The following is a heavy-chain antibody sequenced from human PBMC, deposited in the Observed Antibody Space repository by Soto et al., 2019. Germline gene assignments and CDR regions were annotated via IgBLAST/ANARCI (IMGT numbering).Heavy chain of an antibody. J-gene: IGHJ3*02. V-gene: IGHV3-7*01. CDR2: IKQDGSEK. CDR1: GFTFSSYW. D-gene: IGHD6-19*01. CDR3: ARASSQWLPHSAKDAFDI. Sequence: GGSLRLSCAASGFTFSSYWMSWVRQAPGKGLEWVANIKQDGSEKYYVDSVKGRFTISRDNAKNSLYLQMNSLRAEDTAVYYCARASSQWLPHSAKDAFDIWGQGTMVTVSS.